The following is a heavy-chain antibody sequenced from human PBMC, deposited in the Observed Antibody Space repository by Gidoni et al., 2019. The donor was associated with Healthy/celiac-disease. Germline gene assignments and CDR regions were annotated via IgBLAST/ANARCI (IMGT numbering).Heavy chain of an antibody. J-gene: IGHJ3*02. CDR3: ARGRGWYDSSGYLRAFDI. D-gene: IGHD3-22*01. Sequence: QVQLQESGPGLVKPSETLSLTCTVSGCSISSSYWSWIRQPPGKGLEWIGYIYYSGSTNYNPSLKSRVTISVDTSKNQFSLKLSSVTAADTAVYYCARGRGWYDSSGYLRAFDIWGQGTMVTVSS. CDR2: IYYSGST. CDR1: GCSISSSY. V-gene: IGHV4-59*01.